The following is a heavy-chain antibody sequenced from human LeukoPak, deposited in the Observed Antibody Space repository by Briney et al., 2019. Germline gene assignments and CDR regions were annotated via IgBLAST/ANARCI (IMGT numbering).Heavy chain of an antibody. V-gene: IGHV4-39*01. CDR3: ARFDYTGKYYFDY. J-gene: IGHJ4*02. Sequence: SETLSLTYAVSGGSISSSNWWSWIRQPPGKGLEWIGSIYYSGSTYYNPSLKSRVTISVDTSKNQFSLKLSSVTAADTAVYYCARFDYTGKYYFDYWGQGTLVTVSS. CDR1: GGSISSSNW. D-gene: IGHD4-11*01. CDR2: IYYSGST.